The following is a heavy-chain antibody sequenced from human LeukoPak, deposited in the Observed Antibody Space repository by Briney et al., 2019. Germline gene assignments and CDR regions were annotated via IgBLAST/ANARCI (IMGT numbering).Heavy chain of an antibody. CDR2: ISSSSSYI. CDR1: GFIFSSYG. D-gene: IGHD2-2*01. Sequence: PGGSLRLSCAASGFIFSSYGMNWVRQAPGKGLEWVSSISSSSSYIYYADSVKGRFTISRDNAKNSLYLQMNSLRAEDTAVYYCAKELPHLPGGNAFDIWGQGTMVTVSS. J-gene: IGHJ3*02. V-gene: IGHV3-21*01. CDR3: AKELPHLPGGNAFDI.